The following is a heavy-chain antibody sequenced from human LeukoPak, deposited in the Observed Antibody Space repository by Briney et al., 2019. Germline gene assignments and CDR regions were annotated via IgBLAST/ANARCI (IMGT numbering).Heavy chain of an antibody. CDR2: IYSGGST. J-gene: IGHJ4*02. D-gene: IGHD3-22*01. CDR1: GFTVSSNY. CDR3: ARGYHYDYYDSSGYYYPPFDY. Sequence: PGGSLRLSCAASGFTVSSNYMSWVRQAPGKGLEWVSVIYSGGSTDYADSVKGRFTISRDNSKNTLYLQMNSLRAEDTAVYYCARGYHYDYYDSSGYYYPPFDYWGQGTLVTVSS. V-gene: IGHV3-66*01.